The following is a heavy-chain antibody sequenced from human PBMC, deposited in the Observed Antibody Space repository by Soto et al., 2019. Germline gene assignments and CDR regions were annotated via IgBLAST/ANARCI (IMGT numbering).Heavy chain of an antibody. V-gene: IGHV4-39*01. CDR1: GDSINSRGYY. CDR3: ASQYYYGSGSYYPNWFDP. CDR2: IYYSGST. Sequence: SETLSLTCTVTGDSINSRGYYWGWIRQPPGKGLEWIGSIYYSGSTYYNPSLKSRVTISVDTSKNQFSLKLSSVTAADTAVYYCASQYYYGSGSYYPNWFDPWGQGTLVTVSS. D-gene: IGHD3-10*01. J-gene: IGHJ5*02.